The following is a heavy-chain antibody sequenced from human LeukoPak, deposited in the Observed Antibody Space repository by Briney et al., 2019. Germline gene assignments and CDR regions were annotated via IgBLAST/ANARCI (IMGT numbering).Heavy chain of an antibody. CDR3: AKDLGYCSGGSCYPRGSFDY. D-gene: IGHD2-15*01. V-gene: IGHV3-23*01. Sequence: GGSLRLSCAASGFTFSSYGMSWVRQAPGKGLEWVSAISGSGGSTYYADSVKGRFTISRDNSKNTLYLQMNSLRAEDTAVYYCAKDLGYCSGGSCYPRGSFDYWGQGTLVTVSS. J-gene: IGHJ4*02. CDR2: ISGSGGST. CDR1: GFTFSSYG.